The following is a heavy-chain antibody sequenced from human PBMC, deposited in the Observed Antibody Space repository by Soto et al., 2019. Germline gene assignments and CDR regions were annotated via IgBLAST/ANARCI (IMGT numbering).Heavy chain of an antibody. J-gene: IGHJ5*01. CDR3: ARDPSYRDWFDS. V-gene: IGHV3-23*01. D-gene: IGHD5-12*01. CDR1: GFIFTDYA. Sequence: EVQMLESGGGSVPPGGSLRLSCVASGFIFTDYAMSWVRQAPGKGPEWVSTISGGLTYYADAVKGRFTISRDNSRNTVYLQMNRLRAEATANYCCARDPSYRDWFDSWGQGSPVTVSS. CDR2: ISGGLT.